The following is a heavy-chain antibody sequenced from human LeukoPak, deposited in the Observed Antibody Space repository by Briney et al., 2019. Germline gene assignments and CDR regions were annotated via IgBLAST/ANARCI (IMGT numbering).Heavy chain of an antibody. V-gene: IGHV3-13*01. J-gene: IGHJ2*01. CDR2: FGSAGDT. Sequence: QAGGSLRLSCATSGFPFIAYDMHWVRQAPGKGLEWVSAFGSAGDTYYPGAVKGRFIISRDYATNSLFLQMNSLRAGDTAVYFCVRGAPPGDNWYFDLWGRGTLVIVSS. CDR3: VRGAPPGDNWYFDL. CDR1: GFPFIAYD.